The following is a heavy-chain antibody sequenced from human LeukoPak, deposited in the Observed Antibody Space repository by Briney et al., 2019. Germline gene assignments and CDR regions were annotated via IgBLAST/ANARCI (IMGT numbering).Heavy chain of an antibody. CDR2: ISSSGSTI. CDR1: GFTFSDYY. Sequence: PGGSLRLSCAASGFTFSDYYMSWIRQAPGKGLEWVSYISSSGSTIYYADSVKGRFTISRYNAKNSLYLQMNSLRAEDTAVYYCARDSHYDFWSGYSDDYYYGMDVWGQGTTVTVSS. D-gene: IGHD3-3*01. J-gene: IGHJ6*02. CDR3: ARDSHYDFWSGYSDDYYYGMDV. V-gene: IGHV3-11*01.